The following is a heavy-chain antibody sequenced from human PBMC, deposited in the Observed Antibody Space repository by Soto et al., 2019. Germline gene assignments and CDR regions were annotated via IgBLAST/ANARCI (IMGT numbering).Heavy chain of an antibody. J-gene: IGHJ6*02. V-gene: IGHV3-7*01. CDR1: EFTFDKYY. Sequence: GGSLRLSCAASEFTFDKYYMTWVRQAPGKGPEWVANIKPDGSEQYYVDSVKGRFTSSRDNANNSLYLQMNSLRAEDTAVYFCARGNWNYSYGFDVWGQGTTVTVSS. CDR2: IKPDGSEQ. D-gene: IGHD1-20*01. CDR3: ARGNWNYSYGFDV.